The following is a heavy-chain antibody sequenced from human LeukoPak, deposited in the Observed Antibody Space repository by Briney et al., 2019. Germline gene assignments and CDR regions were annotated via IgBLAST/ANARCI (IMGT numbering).Heavy chain of an antibody. CDR3: ARERDYYDSSGDNWFDP. D-gene: IGHD3-22*01. CDR1: GGSISSSIYN. J-gene: IGHJ5*02. CDR2: IYYTGIT. Sequence: SETLSLTCTISGGSISSSIYNWGWIRQSPGKGLEWVGSIYYTGITNYNPSLKSRVTISVDTSKNLFSLRLSSVTAADTSVYYCARERDYYDSSGDNWFDPWGQGTLVTVSS. V-gene: IGHV4-39*02.